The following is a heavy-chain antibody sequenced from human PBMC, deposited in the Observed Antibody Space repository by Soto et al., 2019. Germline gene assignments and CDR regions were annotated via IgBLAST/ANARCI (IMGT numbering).Heavy chain of an antibody. CDR2: ISGSGGST. CDR1: GFTFSSYA. V-gene: IGHV3-23*01. J-gene: IGHJ5*02. CDR3: AKGLYSSSSFGWFDP. Sequence: GGSLRLSCAASGFTFSSYAMSWVRQAPGKGLGWVSAISGSGGSTYYADSVKGRFTISRDNSKNTLYLQMNSLRAEDTAVYYCAKGLYSSSSFGWFDPWGQGTLVTVSS. D-gene: IGHD6-6*01.